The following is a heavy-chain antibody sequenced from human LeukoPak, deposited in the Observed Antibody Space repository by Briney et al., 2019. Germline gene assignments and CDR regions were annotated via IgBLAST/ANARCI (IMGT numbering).Heavy chain of an antibody. D-gene: IGHD3-22*01. Sequence: GAPVKVSCKASGGTFSSYAISWVRQAPGQGLEWMGGIIPIFGTANYAQKFQGRVTITADESTSTAYMELSSLRSEDTAVYYCARALRSYYDSSGYYYPDYWGQGTLVTVSS. J-gene: IGHJ4*02. CDR2: IIPIFGTA. CDR3: ARALRSYYDSSGYYYPDY. V-gene: IGHV1-69*13. CDR1: GGTFSSYA.